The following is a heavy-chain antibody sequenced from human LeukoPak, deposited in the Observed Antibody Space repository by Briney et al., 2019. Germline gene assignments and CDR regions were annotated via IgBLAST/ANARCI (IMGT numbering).Heavy chain of an antibody. J-gene: IGHJ1*01. CDR2: IYSGGST. Sequence: GGSLRLSCAASGFTVGSNYMSGVGQAPGKGLEWVSVIYSGGSTYYADSVKGRFTISRDNSKNTLYLQMNSLRDEDTAVYYCAISSSSAEYFQHWGQGTLVTVSS. CDR3: AISSSSAEYFQH. D-gene: IGHD6-6*01. V-gene: IGHV3-53*01. CDR1: GFTVGSNY.